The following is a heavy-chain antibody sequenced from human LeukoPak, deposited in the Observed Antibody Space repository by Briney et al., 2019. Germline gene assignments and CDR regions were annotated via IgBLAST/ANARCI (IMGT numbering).Heavy chain of an antibody. Sequence: ASVKVSCKASGYTFTSYGISWVRQAPGQGLEWMGGISAYNGNTNYAQKLQGRVTMTTDTSTTTAYMELRSLRSDDTAVYYCARGITMVRGVYYFDYWGQGTLVTVSS. CDR3: ARGITMVRGVYYFDY. V-gene: IGHV1-18*01. D-gene: IGHD3-10*01. J-gene: IGHJ4*02. CDR2: ISAYNGNT. CDR1: GYTFTSYG.